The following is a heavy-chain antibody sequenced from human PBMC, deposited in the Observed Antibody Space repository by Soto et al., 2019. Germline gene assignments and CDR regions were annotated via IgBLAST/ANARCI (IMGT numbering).Heavy chain of an antibody. D-gene: IGHD2-15*01. V-gene: IGHV3-21*01. CDR3: ARDENLVVVAATRDPYFDY. CDR2: ISSSSSYI. J-gene: IGHJ4*02. Sequence: EVQLVESGGGLVKPGGSLRLSCAASGFTFSSYSMNWVRQAPGKGLEWVSSISSSSSYIYYADSVKGRFTISRDNAKNSLYLQMKSLRAEDTAVYYCARDENLVVVAATRDPYFDYWGQGTLVTVSS. CDR1: GFTFSSYS.